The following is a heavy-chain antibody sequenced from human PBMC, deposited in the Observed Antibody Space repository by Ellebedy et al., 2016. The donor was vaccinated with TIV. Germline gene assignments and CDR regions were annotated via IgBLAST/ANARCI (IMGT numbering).Heavy chain of an antibody. CDR3: ARVQGGGY. Sequence: GESLKISXAASGFTFSSYSMNWVRQAPGKGLEWVSSISSSSSYIYYADSVKGRFTISRDNAKNSLYLQMNSLRAEDTAVYYCARVQGGGYWGQGTLVTVSS. CDR1: GFTFSSYS. V-gene: IGHV3-21*01. D-gene: IGHD2-15*01. CDR2: ISSSSSYI. J-gene: IGHJ4*02.